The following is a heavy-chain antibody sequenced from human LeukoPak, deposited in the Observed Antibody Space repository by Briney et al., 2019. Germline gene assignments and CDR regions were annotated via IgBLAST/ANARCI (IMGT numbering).Heavy chain of an antibody. V-gene: IGHV4-59*08. CDR1: GGSISGYF. CDR3: ARHDPVGHFLRGMDV. CDR2: IYYTGST. Sequence: KPSETLSLTCTVSGGSISGYFWSWSRQPPGKGLEWIGYIYYTGSTIYNPSLRSRVTMSVDVSKNQFSLDLTSVTAAGTAVYYCARHDPVGHFLRGMDVWGQGTTVTVSS. J-gene: IGHJ6*02. D-gene: IGHD2/OR15-2a*01.